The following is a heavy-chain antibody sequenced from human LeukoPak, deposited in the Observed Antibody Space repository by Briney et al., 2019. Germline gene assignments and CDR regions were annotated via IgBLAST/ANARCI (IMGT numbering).Heavy chain of an antibody. CDR1: GYTFTNYF. V-gene: IGHV1-46*01. D-gene: IGHD2/OR15-2a*01. CDR2: INPTGGGT. CDR3: ARGQNKCLGH. Sequence: GASLKVSCKAYGYTFTNYFMHWVRQVPGQGLEWMGVINPTGGGTTYAQRFQGRVTMTRDTSTSTVHMELSSLRSEDTAVYYCARGQNKCLGHWGQGTLVTVSS. J-gene: IGHJ4*02.